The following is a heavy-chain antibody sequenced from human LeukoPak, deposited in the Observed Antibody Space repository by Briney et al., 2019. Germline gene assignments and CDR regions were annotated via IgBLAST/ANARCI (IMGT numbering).Heavy chain of an antibody. CDR3: ARVEWELLFLAFDI. CDR2: MNPNSGNT. V-gene: IGHV1-8*01. D-gene: IGHD1-26*01. J-gene: IGHJ3*02. Sequence: GASVKVSCKASGYTFTSYDINWVRQATGQGLEWMGWMNPNSGNTGYAQKFQGRVTMTRNTSISTAYMELSSLRSEDTAVYYCARVEWELLFLAFDIWGQGTMVTVSS. CDR1: GYTFTSYD.